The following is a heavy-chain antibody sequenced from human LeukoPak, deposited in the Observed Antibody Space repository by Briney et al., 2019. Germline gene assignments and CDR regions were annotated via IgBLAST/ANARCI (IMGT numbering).Heavy chain of an antibody. J-gene: IGHJ4*02. D-gene: IGHD3-10*01. CDR2: INPNSGGT. CDR1: GYTFTGYY. Sequence: ASVKVSCKASGYTFTGYYMHWVRQAPGQGLEWMGRINPNSGGTNYAQKFQGRVTMTRDTSISTAYMELSRLRSDDTAVYYCARGYYGSGSYYGTDYCGQGTLVTVSS. CDR3: ARGYYGSGSYYGTDY. V-gene: IGHV1-2*06.